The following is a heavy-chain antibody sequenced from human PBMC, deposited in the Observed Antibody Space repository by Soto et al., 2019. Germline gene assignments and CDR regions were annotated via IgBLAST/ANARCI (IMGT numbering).Heavy chain of an antibody. D-gene: IGHD2-15*01. Sequence: SETLSLTCTVSGGSISSYYWSWIRQPPGKGLEWIGYIYYSGSTNYNPSLKSRVTISVDTSKNQFSLKLSSVTAADTAVYYCARDGGYCSGGSCYLIPDYWGQGTLVTVDS. J-gene: IGHJ4*02. CDR2: IYYSGST. V-gene: IGHV4-59*01. CDR3: ARDGGYCSGGSCYLIPDY. CDR1: GGSISSYY.